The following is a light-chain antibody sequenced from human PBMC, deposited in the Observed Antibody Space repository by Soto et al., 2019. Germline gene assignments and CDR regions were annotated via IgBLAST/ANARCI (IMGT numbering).Light chain of an antibody. CDR3: SSYARNRDIL. Sequence: QSVLTQPPSASGSPGQSVAISCTGTSSDVGGYGYVSWYQQHPGKAPKLMIYEVSKRPSGVPDRFSGSKSGNTASLTVSGLQAEDEADYYCSSYARNRDILFGGGTKVTVL. J-gene: IGLJ2*01. V-gene: IGLV2-8*01. CDR2: EVS. CDR1: SSDVGGYGY.